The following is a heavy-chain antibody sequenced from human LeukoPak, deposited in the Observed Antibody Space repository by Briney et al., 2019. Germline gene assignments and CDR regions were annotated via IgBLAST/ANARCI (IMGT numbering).Heavy chain of an antibody. CDR1: GYTFTSYG. CDR3: ARTPRITTTLDV. J-gene: IGHJ6*04. V-gene: IGHV1-18*01. D-gene: IGHD3-3*01. CDR2: ISAYNGNT. Sequence: ASVKVSCKASGYTFTSYGISWVRQAPGQGLEWMGWISAYNGNTNYAQKLQGRVTMTRDTSISTAYMELSRLRSDDTAVYYCARTPRITTTLDVWGKGTTVTVSS.